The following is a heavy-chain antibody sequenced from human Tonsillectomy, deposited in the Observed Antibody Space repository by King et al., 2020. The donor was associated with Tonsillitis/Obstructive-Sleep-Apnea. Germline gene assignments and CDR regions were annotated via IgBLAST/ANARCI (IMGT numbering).Heavy chain of an antibody. CDR3: AREYSSSWYDADY. V-gene: IGHV7-4-1*02. D-gene: IGHD6-13*01. Sequence: QLVQSGSELKKPGASVKVSCKASVYTFISYAMNCVRQAPGQGLDGRGWINTNTGNPTYAQGFTGRFVFSLDTSVRPAYLQISSLKAEDTAVYYCAREYSSSWYDADYWGQGTLVTVSS. CDR1: VYTFISYA. CDR2: INTNTGNP. J-gene: IGHJ4*02.